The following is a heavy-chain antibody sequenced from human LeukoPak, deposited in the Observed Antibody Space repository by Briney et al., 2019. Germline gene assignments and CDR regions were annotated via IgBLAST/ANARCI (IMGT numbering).Heavy chain of an antibody. CDR2: LRGDGSFT. Sequence: PGGSLRLSCAASGFTFSSSWMHWVRQAPRKGLVWVSRLRGDGSFTNYADPVTGRFTISRDNSKNTLYLQMNSLRAEDTALYYCARLVVAAGIAYYDYWGQGTLVTVSS. J-gene: IGHJ4*02. D-gene: IGHD1-14*01. CDR3: ARLVVAAGIAYYDY. CDR1: GFTFSSSW. V-gene: IGHV3-74*01.